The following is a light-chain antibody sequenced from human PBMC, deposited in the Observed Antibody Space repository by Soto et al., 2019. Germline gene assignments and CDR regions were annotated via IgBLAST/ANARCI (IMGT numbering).Light chain of an antibody. CDR2: GNT. CDR3: QSYDRSLGTSNWV. J-gene: IGLJ3*02. Sequence: QLVLTQPPSVSGAPGQRVTISCTGSSSNIGAGYDVHWYQQLPGTAPKLLIYGNTNRPSGVPDRFSGSKSGTSASLAITGLQAEDEADYYCQSYDRSLGTSNWVFGGGTKVTVL. V-gene: IGLV1-40*01. CDR1: SSNIGAGYD.